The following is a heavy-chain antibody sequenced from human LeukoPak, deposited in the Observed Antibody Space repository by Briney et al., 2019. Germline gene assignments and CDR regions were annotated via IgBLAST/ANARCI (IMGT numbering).Heavy chain of an antibody. CDR1: GGSISSSNW. Sequence: PSGTLSLTCAVSGGSISSSNWWSWVRQPPGKGLEWIGEIYHSGSTNYNPSLKSRVTISVDKSKNQFSLKLSSVTAADTAVYYCARDMDCSGGSCYRLFDYWGQGTLVTVSS. J-gene: IGHJ4*02. CDR2: IYHSGST. V-gene: IGHV4-4*02. D-gene: IGHD2-15*01. CDR3: ARDMDCSGGSCYRLFDY.